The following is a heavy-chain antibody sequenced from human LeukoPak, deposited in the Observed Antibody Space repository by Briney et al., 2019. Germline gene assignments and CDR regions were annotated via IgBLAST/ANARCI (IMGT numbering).Heavy chain of an antibody. D-gene: IGHD6-19*01. CDR1: GFTFGDHA. Sequence: GGSLRLSCSGSGFTFGDHAMSWVRQAPGKGLEWVGFIRSKAYGGTTEYAASVRGRFSISRDDSKNIAYLQMSSLETEDTAVYFCARGPTYQWLYYGMDVWGQGTTVTVSS. CDR3: ARGPTYQWLYYGMDV. J-gene: IGHJ6*02. CDR2: IRSKAYGGTT. V-gene: IGHV3-49*04.